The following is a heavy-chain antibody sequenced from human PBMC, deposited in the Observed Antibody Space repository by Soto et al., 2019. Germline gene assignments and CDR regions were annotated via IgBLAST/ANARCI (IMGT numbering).Heavy chain of an antibody. D-gene: IGHD1-7*01. V-gene: IGHV1-3*01. CDR1: GYTFTNHA. J-gene: IGHJ4*02. CDR3: ARNILGGTTDY. CDR2: INAGKGDT. Sequence: ASVKVSCKASGYTFTNHAIHWVRQAPGQGLEWMGWINAGKGDTKYPQRFQGRATMTRDTSASTAYMELSSLRSEDTAVYYCARNILGGTTDYWGPGTLVTVSS.